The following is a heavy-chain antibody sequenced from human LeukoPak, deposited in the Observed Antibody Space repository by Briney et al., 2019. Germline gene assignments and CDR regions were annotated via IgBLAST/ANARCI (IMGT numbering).Heavy chain of an antibody. Sequence: GGSLRLSCAASGFTFSSYAMHWVRQAPGKGLEWVAVISYDGSNKYYADSVKGRFTISRDNSKNTLYLQMNSLRGDDTAVYYCARGPARYYYYGSGSYPYYFDYWGQGTLVTVSS. CDR3: ARGPARYYYYGSGSYPYYFDY. CDR2: ISYDGSNK. J-gene: IGHJ4*02. CDR1: GFTFSSYA. D-gene: IGHD3-10*01. V-gene: IGHV3-30-3*01.